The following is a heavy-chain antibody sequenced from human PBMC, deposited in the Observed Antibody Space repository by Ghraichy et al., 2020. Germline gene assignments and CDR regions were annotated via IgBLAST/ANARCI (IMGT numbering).Heavy chain of an antibody. D-gene: IGHD4-11*01. CDR3: ARTNAFDI. CDR1: GGSISSSRSY. J-gene: IGHJ3*02. V-gene: IGHV4-39*01. Sequence: SETLSLTCTVSGGSISSSRSYWGWIRQPPGKGLEWIGSTYYSGNTYYNPSLKSRVTISVDTSKNQLSLKLSSVTAADTAVYYCARTNAFDIWGQGTMVTVSS. CDR2: TYYSGNT.